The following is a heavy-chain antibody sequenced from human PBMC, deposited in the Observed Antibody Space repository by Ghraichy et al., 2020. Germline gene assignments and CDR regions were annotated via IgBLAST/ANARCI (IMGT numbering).Heavy chain of an antibody. CDR1: GGSISSYY. V-gene: IGHV4-59*08. J-gene: IGHJ3*02. Sequence: SCTVSGGSISSYYWSWIRQPPGKGLEWIGYIYYSGSTNYNPSLKSRVTISVDTSKNQFSLKLSSVTAADTAVYYCARHLSSGWYEAFDIWGQGTMVTVSS. CDR2: IYYSGST. CDR3: ARHLSSGWYEAFDI. D-gene: IGHD6-19*01.